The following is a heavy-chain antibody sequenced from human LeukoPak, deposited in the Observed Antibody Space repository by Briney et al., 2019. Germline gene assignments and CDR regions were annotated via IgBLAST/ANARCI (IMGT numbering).Heavy chain of an antibody. CDR1: GFTFSSYA. V-gene: IGHV3-23*01. CDR3: AKVEGVPTYYYGMDV. D-gene: IGHD3-16*01. CDR2: ISGSGGST. J-gene: IGHJ6*02. Sequence: GGSLRLSYAASGFTFSSYAMSWVRQAPGKGLEWVSAISGSGGSTYYADSVKGRFTISRDNSKNTLYLQMNSLRAEDTAVYYCAKVEGVPTYYYGMDVWGQGTTVTVSS.